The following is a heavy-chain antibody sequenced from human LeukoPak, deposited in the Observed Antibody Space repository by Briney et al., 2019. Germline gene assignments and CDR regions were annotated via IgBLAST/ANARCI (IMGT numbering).Heavy chain of an antibody. Sequence: SETLSLTCIVSGGSISSGDYYWSWIRQPPGKGLEWIGYIYYSGSTHYNPSLKSRVTISVDTSKNQFSLKLSSVTAADTAVYYCARVVVVAATLDYWGQGTLVTVSS. CDR1: GGSISSGDYY. J-gene: IGHJ4*02. CDR3: ARVVVVAATLDY. V-gene: IGHV4-30-4*01. D-gene: IGHD2-15*01. CDR2: IYYSGST.